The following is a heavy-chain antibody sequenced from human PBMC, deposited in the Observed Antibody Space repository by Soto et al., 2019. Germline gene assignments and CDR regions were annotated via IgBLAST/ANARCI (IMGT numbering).Heavy chain of an antibody. J-gene: IGHJ4*02. Sequence: EVHVVEAGGGLVKPGESLTLSCAASGFTFGSFTLNWVRQAPGKGLEWVSSISSSSAYIYYAESVKGRFNISRDNARSTLYLQMNSLRLDDTDVYFCARDGLTFGGDWGQGTLVAVSS. CDR2: ISSSSAYI. D-gene: IGHD3-16*01. V-gene: IGHV3-21*06. CDR1: GFTFGSFT. CDR3: ARDGLTFGGD.